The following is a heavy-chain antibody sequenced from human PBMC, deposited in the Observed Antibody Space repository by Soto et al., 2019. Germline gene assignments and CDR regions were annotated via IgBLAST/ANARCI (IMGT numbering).Heavy chain of an antibody. Sequence: QVQLVESGGGLVKPGGSLRLSCAASGFTFSDYYMSWIRQAPGKGLEWVSYISSSGSTIYYADSVKGRLTISRDNAKNSLYVQKMSLKAEGTAVYYCERLDGNDYDSSGYYYYYYGMDVWGQGTTVTVSS. CDR2: ISSSGSTI. CDR3: ERLDGNDYDSSGYYYYYYGMDV. J-gene: IGHJ6*02. V-gene: IGHV3-11*01. CDR1: GFTFSDYY. D-gene: IGHD3-22*01.